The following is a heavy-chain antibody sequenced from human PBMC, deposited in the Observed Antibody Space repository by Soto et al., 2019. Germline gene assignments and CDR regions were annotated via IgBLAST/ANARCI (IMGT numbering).Heavy chain of an antibody. CDR2: INSDGSST. CDR1: GFTFSSYW. D-gene: IGHD7-27*01. J-gene: IGHJ2*01. Sequence: EVQLVESGGGLVQPGGSLRLSCAASGFTFSSYWMHWVRQAPGKGLVWVSRINSDGSSTSYADSVRGRCTISRDNAKNTLYLQMNSLRAEDTAVYYCAREAWGSWYFDLWGRSTLVTVSS. CDR3: AREAWGSWYFDL. V-gene: IGHV3-74*01.